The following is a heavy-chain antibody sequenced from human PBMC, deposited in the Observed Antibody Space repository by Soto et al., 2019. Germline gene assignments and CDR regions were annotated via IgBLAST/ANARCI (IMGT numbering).Heavy chain of an antibody. D-gene: IGHD2-21*02. CDR1: GGSISSGGYY. V-gene: IGHV4-31*03. CDR2: IYYSGST. CDR3: ARDGAREGDFVRFDP. Sequence: QVQLQESGPGLVKPSQTLSLTCTVSGGSISSGGYYWSWIRQHPGKGLEWIGYIYYSGSTYYNPSLKSRVTISVETSKNQFPLELSSVTAADTAVYYRARDGAREGDFVRFDPWGQGTLVTVSS. J-gene: IGHJ5*02.